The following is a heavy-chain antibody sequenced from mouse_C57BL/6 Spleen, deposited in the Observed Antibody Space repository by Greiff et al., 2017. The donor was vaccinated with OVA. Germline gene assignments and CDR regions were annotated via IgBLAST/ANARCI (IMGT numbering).Heavy chain of an antibody. D-gene: IGHD3-2*02. CDR3: ARPETAQVPFAY. Sequence: QVQLQQSGPELVKPGASVKISCKASGYSFTSYYIHWVKQRPGQGLEWIGWIYPGSGNTKYNEKFKGKATLTADTSSSTAYMQLSSLTSEDSAVYYCARPETAQVPFAYWGQGTLVTVSA. CDR2: IYPGSGNT. V-gene: IGHV1-66*01. J-gene: IGHJ3*01. CDR1: GYSFTSYY.